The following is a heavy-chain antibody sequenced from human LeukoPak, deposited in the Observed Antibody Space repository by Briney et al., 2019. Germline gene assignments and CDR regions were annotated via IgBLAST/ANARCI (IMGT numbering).Heavy chain of an antibody. CDR1: GGSISSYY. Sequence: RPSETLSLTCTVSGGSISSYYWSWIRQPPGKGLGWIGYIYYSGSTNYNPSLKSRVTISVDTSKNQLSLKLSSVTAADTAVYYCARVTSSVGYCSGGSCSMVAFDIWGQGTMVTVSS. J-gene: IGHJ3*02. CDR3: ARVTSSVGYCSGGSCSMVAFDI. D-gene: IGHD2-15*01. V-gene: IGHV4-59*01. CDR2: IYYSGST.